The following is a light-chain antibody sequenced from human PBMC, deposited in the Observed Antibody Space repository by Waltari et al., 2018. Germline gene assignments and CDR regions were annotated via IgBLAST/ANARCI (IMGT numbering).Light chain of an antibody. CDR2: RVS. CDR1: QSLVHSDGNTH. V-gene: IGKV2-30*02. CDR3: MQGTHWPYT. Sequence: DVVMTQSPLTLPVTLGQPASISCKSSQSLVHSDGNTHLNWFQQRPGQSPRRIIYRVSNRDSGVPDRFSGSGSGTDFTLKISRVEAEDVGVYYCMQGTHWPYTFGQGTKLDIK. J-gene: IGKJ2*01.